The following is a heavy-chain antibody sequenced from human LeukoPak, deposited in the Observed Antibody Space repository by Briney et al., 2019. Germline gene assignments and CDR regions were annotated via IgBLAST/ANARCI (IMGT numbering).Heavy chain of an antibody. CDR1: GFTFSDYY. V-gene: IGHV3-11*06. D-gene: IGHD6-19*01. Sequence: GGSLRLSCAASGFTFSDYYMGWIRQAPGKGLEWVSYISSSDTYTNYADSVKGRFTISRDNATNSLYLQMNSLRAEDTAVYYCARGSYSSGSSADYWGQGTLVTVSS. CDR2: ISSSDTYT. CDR3: ARGSYSSGSSADY. J-gene: IGHJ4*02.